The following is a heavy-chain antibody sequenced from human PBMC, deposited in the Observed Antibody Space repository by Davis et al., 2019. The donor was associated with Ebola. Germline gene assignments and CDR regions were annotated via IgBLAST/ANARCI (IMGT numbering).Heavy chain of an antibody. V-gene: IGHV3-23*01. Sequence: PGGSLRLSCAASGFTFSSFAMSWVRQAPGKGLEWVSGVSGSGSIPYYADSVKGRFTISRDNSKNTLYLQMNSLRAEDTAVYYCARWMYSSSFGADYWGQGTLVTVSS. CDR3: ARWMYSSSFGADY. D-gene: IGHD6-6*01. J-gene: IGHJ4*02. CDR2: VSGSGSIP. CDR1: GFTFSSFA.